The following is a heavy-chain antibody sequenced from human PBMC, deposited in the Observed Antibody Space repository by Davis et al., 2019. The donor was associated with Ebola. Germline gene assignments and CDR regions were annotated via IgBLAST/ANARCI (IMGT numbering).Heavy chain of an antibody. Sequence: PSETLSLTCTVSGGSISSYYWSWIRQPPGKGLEWIGYIYYSGSTNYNPSLKSRVTISVDTSKNQFSLKLSSVTAADTAVYYCASELAAVAEIDSWGQGTLVTVSS. D-gene: IGHD6-19*01. V-gene: IGHV4-59*01. J-gene: IGHJ4*02. CDR3: ASELAAVAEIDS. CDR1: GGSISSYY. CDR2: IYYSGST.